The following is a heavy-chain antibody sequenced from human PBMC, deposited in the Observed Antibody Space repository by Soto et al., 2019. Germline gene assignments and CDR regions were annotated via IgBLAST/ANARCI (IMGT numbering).Heavy chain of an antibody. J-gene: IGHJ6*03. CDR2: MNPNSGNT. V-gene: IGHV1-8*01. Sequence: ASVEVSGKASGYTFTSYDINWVRQATGQGLEWMGWMNPNSGNTGYAQKFQGRVTMTRNTSISTAYMELSSLRSEDTAVYYCARTEYSSSSEHYYYYMDVWGKGTTVTVSS. D-gene: IGHD6-6*01. CDR1: GYTFTSYD. CDR3: ARTEYSSSSEHYYYYMDV.